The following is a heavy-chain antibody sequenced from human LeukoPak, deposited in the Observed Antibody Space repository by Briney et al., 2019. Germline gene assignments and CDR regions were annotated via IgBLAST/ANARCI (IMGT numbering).Heavy chain of an antibody. V-gene: IGHV3-30*03. CDR2: TSSDLNVK. CDR1: GFTFSSYA. CDR3: AREGYYGSGSPPSLYFDY. J-gene: IGHJ4*02. D-gene: IGHD3-10*01. Sequence: GGSLRLSCAASGFTFSSYAISWVRQAPGKGLEWVAVTSSDLNVKIYADSVKGRFTISRDNSRSTLYLQMNSLRPEDTAIYYCAREGYYGSGSPPSLYFDYWGQGTLVTVSS.